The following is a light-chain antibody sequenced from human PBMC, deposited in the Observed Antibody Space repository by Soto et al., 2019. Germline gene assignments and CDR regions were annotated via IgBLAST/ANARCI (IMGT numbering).Light chain of an antibody. Sequence: EIVLTQSPATLSLSPGNRATLSCRASESVSRYLAWYQQKPGQAPRLLIYDASNRATGIPARFSGSGSGTDCTLTITSLEPEDFAVYYCQQRSNWPCTFGGGTKVEIK. CDR2: DAS. V-gene: IGKV3-11*01. CDR3: QQRSNWPCT. J-gene: IGKJ4*01. CDR1: ESVSRY.